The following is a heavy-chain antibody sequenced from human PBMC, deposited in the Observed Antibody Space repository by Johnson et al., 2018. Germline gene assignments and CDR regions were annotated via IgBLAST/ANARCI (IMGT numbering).Heavy chain of an antibody. CDR2: ISSSSSYI. J-gene: IGHJ3*02. Sequence: EVQLVESGGGVVQPGRSLRLSCAASGFTFSSYAMHWVRQAPGKGLEWVSSISSSSSYIYYADSVKGRFIISRANAKNSLYLQMNSLRAEDTAVYYCARSTQSAFDIWGQGTMVTVSS. V-gene: IGHV3-21*01. D-gene: IGHD2-2*01. CDR3: ARSTQSAFDI. CDR1: GFTFSSYA.